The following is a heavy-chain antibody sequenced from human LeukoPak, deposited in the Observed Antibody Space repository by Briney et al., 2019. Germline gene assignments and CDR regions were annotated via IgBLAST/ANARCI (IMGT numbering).Heavy chain of an antibody. CDR1: GFSLSTSGAG. D-gene: IGHD3-10*01. J-gene: IGHJ4*02. CDR3: AHKEYFGSGSLGDSFDY. V-gene: IGHV2-5*02. Sequence: SGPTLVNPTQTLTLTCTFSGFSLSTSGAGVGWIRQPPGKALEWLAVIYWGDDKRYSPSLKSRLTITKDTSKNQVDLSMTNVDPVDTAIYYCAHKEYFGSGSLGDSFDYWGQGTLVTVSS. CDR2: IYWGDDK.